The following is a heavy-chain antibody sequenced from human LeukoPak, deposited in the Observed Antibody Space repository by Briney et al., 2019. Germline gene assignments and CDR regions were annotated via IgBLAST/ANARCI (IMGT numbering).Heavy chain of an antibody. CDR3: ARVPGDGYYYYGMDV. CDR2: INPNSGGT. V-gene: IGHV1-2*06. D-gene: IGHD7-27*01. CDR1: GGTFSSYA. J-gene: IGHJ6*02. Sequence: ASVKVSCKASGGTFSSYAISWVRQAPGQGLEWMGRINPNSGGTNYAQKFQGRVTMTRDTSISTAYMELSRLRSDDTAVYYCARVPGDGYYYYGMDVWGQGTTVTVSS.